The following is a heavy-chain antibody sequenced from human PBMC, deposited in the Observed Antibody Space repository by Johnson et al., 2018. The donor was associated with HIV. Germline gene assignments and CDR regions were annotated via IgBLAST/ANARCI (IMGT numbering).Heavy chain of an antibody. V-gene: IGHV3-13*01. D-gene: IGHD1-26*01. Sequence: VLMVESGGGLVQPGGSLRLSCAASGFTFSSYDIHWVRQATGKGLEWVSAIGTAGDTYYPGSVKGRFTISRENAKNSLYLQMNSLRAGETALYYCARGDRFGGTKEACDIWGQGTMVTVSS. J-gene: IGHJ3*02. CDR2: IGTAGDT. CDR1: GFTFSSYD. CDR3: ARGDRFGGTKEACDI.